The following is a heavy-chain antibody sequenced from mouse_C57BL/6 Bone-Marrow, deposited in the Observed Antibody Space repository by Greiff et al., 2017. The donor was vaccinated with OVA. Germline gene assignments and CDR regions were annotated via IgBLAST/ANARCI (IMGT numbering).Heavy chain of an antibody. J-gene: IGHJ2*01. D-gene: IGHD1-1*01. Sequence: QVQLQQPGAELVKPGASVKLSCKASGYTFTSYWMHWVKQRPGQGPEWIGMIHPNSGSTNYNEKFKSKATLTVDKSSSTAYMQLSSLTSEDSAVYYCARSTTVVASDYWGQGTTLTVSS. CDR1: GYTFTSYW. V-gene: IGHV1-64*01. CDR3: ARSTTVVASDY. CDR2: IHPNSGST.